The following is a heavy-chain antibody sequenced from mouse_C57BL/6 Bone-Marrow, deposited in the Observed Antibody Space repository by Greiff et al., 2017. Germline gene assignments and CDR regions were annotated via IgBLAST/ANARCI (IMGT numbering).Heavy chain of an antibody. CDR1: GYTFTGYW. J-gene: IGHJ1*03. V-gene: IGHV1-9*01. CDR3: ARKNYYGSSYFDV. CDR2: ILPGSGST. Sequence: VQLQQSGAELMKPGASVKLSCKATGYTFTGYWIEWVKQRPGHGLEWIGEILPGSGSTTYNEKFKGKATFTADTSSNTAYMQLSSLTTEDSAIYYCARKNYYGSSYFDVWGTGTTVTVSS. D-gene: IGHD1-1*01.